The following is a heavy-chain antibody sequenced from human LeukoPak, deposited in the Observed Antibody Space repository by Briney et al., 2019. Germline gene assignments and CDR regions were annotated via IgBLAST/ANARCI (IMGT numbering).Heavy chain of an antibody. V-gene: IGHV1-2*02. CDR1: GYTFTGYY. J-gene: IGHJ6*02. CDR2: INPNSGGT. CDR3: AGDEVAVASDYYYGMDV. D-gene: IGHD6-19*01. Sequence: ASVKVSCKASGYTFTGYYMHWVRQAPGQGLEWMGWINPNSGGTNYAQKFQGRVTMTRDTSISTAYMELSRLRSDDTAVYYCAGDEVAVASDYYYGMDVWGQGTTVTVSS.